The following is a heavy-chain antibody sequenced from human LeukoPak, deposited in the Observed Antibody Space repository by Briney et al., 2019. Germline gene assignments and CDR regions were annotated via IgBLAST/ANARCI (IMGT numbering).Heavy chain of an antibody. J-gene: IGHJ4*02. V-gene: IGHV1-2*02. Sequence: ASVKASCKASGYTFTGYYMHWVRQAPGQGLEWMGWINPNSGGTNYAQKFQGRVTMTRDTSISTAYMELSRLRSDDTAVYYCARERPMVRGVPGPFDYWGQGTLVTVSS. D-gene: IGHD3-10*01. CDR3: ARERPMVRGVPGPFDY. CDR1: GYTFTGYY. CDR2: INPNSGGT.